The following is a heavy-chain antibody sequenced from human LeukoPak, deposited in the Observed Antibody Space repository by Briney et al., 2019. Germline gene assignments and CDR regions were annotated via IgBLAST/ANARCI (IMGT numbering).Heavy chain of an antibody. CDR1: GFTFSSYA. D-gene: IGHD7-27*01. V-gene: IGHV3-23*01. J-gene: IGHJ6*03. CDR2: ISGSGGST. CDR3: AKAKVAGAPLYYYYMDV. Sequence: PGGSLRLSCAASGFTFSSYAMSWVRQAPGKGLEWVSAISGSGGSTYYADSVEGQFTISRDNSKNTLYLQMNSLRAEDTAVYYCAKAKVAGAPLYYYYMDVWGKGTTVTASS.